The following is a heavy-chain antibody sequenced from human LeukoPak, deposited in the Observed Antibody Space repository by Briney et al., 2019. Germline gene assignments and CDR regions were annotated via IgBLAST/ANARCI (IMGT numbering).Heavy chain of an antibody. CDR3: ARRGYGSGGYYQGA. CDR2: INHSGST. CDR1: GGSFSGYY. D-gene: IGHD3-10*01. J-gene: IGHJ5*02. Sequence: SETLSLTCAVYGGSFSGYYWSWIRQPPGKGLEWIGEINHSGSTNYNPSLKSRVTISVDTSKNQFSLKLSSVTAADTAVYYCARRGYGSGGYYQGAWGQGTLVTVSS. V-gene: IGHV4-34*01.